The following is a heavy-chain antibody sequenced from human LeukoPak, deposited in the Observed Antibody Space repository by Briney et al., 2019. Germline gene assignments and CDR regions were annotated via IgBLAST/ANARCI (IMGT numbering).Heavy chain of an antibody. CDR3: ARGGLSGSYYDYFHH. CDR2: INPNSGAT. V-gene: IGHV1-2*02. D-gene: IGHD1-26*01. J-gene: IGHJ1*01. CDR1: GYTFTDNY. Sequence: EASVKVSCKASGYTFTDNYMHWVRQAPGQGLEWMGWINPNSGATNYAQKFQGRVTMTRDTSISTAHMELSRLRSDDTAVFYCARGGLSGSYYDYFHHWGPGTLITVSS.